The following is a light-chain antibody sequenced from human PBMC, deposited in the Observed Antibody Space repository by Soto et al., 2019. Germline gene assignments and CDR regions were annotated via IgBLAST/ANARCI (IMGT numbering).Light chain of an antibody. V-gene: IGKV3-15*01. CDR3: MQGTHWRWT. CDR2: GVS. J-gene: IGKJ1*01. Sequence: EIVLTQSPGTLSLSPGERATLSCRASQSVGPNLVWYQQKFGQAPRLLIYGVSTRATGVPARFSGSGSGTEFTLTISSLQPEDFAVYYCMQGTHWRWTFGQGTKVDIK. CDR1: QSVGPN.